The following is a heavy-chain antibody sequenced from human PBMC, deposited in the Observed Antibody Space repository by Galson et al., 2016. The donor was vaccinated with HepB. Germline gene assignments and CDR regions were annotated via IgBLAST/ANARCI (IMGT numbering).Heavy chain of an antibody. CDR3: ARAPPSGTALRNWYFDL. D-gene: IGHD3-10*01. CDR1: GYTFTNFG. J-gene: IGHJ2*01. CDR2: ISPYNGDT. V-gene: IGHV1-18*01. Sequence: SVKVSCKASGYTFTNFGVNCVRQAPGQGLEWMGGISPYNGDTKYAPKFQGRVTMTTDTSTTTAYMELRNLRPDDTAVYYCARAPPSGTALRNWYFDLWGRCTLVTVSS.